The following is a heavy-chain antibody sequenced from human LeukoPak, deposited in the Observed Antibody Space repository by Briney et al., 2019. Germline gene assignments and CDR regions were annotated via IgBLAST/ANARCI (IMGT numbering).Heavy chain of an antibody. CDR3: AKPMITFMGSDY. CDR2: IWYDGSNK. J-gene: IGHJ4*02. D-gene: IGHD3-16*01. Sequence: GGSLRLSCAASGFTCSSYGMHWVRQAPGKGLEWVAVIWYDGSNKYYADSVKGRFTISRDNSKNTLYLQMNSLRAEDTAIYYCAKPMITFMGSDYWGQGTLVTVSS. V-gene: IGHV3-33*08. CDR1: GFTCSSYG.